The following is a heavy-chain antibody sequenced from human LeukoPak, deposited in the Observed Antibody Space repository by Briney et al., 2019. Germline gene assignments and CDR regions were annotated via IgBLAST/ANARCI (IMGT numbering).Heavy chain of an antibody. CDR1: GYTLTELS. V-gene: IGHV1-46*01. D-gene: IGHD6-6*01. CDR2: INPSGGST. Sequence: ASVKVSCKVSGYTLTELSMHWVRQAPGQGLEWMGIINPSGGSTSYAQKFQGRVTMTRDTSTSTVYMELSSLRSEDTAVYYCARGTQLADWGQGTLVTVSS. J-gene: IGHJ4*02. CDR3: ARGTQLAD.